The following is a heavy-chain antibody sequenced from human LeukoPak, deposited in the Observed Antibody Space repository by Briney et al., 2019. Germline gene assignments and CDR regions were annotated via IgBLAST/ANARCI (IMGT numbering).Heavy chain of an antibody. V-gene: IGHV5-51*01. Sequence: GESLKISCEASGYTFTHQWIGWVRQMPGTGLEWVGIIYPRDSNTIYSPSFQGHVTISADTSINTAYLEWRSLEASDTAMYYCARHSDVVGAIWGQGTQVTVSS. CDR3: ARHSDVVGAI. D-gene: IGHD3-16*01. CDR2: IYPRDSNT. CDR1: GYTFTHQW. J-gene: IGHJ4*02.